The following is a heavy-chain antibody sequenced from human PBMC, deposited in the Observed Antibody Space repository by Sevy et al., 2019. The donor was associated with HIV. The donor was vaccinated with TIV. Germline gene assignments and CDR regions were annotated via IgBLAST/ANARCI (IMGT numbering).Heavy chain of an antibody. CDR2: IYTSGST. CDR1: GGFISSYY. V-gene: IGHV4-4*07. D-gene: IGHD1-20*01. Sequence: GSLRLSCTVSGGFISSYYWSWIRQPAGKGLEWIGRIYTSGSTNYNPSLKSRVTMSVDTSKNQFSLKLSSVTAADTAVYYCARVTGTRYYYMDVWGKGTTVTVSS. J-gene: IGHJ6*03. CDR3: ARVTGTRYYYMDV.